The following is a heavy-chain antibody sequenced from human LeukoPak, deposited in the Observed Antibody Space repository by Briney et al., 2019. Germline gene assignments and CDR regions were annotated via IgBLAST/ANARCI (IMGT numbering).Heavy chain of an antibody. CDR2: IQNDGSNE. V-gene: IGHV3-30*12. D-gene: IGHD6-19*01. J-gene: IGHJ4*02. Sequence: GGSLRLSCAASGFTFRSYGMHWVRQAPGKGLEWVAYIQNDGSNEQYADSVKGRFSISRDSSKNILYLQMNSLRAEDTAVYYCAREYSSGWYDYWGQGTLVTVSS. CDR1: GFTFRSYG. CDR3: AREYSSGWYDY.